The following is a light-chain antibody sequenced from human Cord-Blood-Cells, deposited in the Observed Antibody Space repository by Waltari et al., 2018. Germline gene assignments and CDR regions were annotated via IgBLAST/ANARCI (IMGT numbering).Light chain of an antibody. V-gene: IGLV2-14*01. CDR2: DVS. Sequence: QSALTQPASVSGSPGQSPTIPCTGPSSDAAGYTYVYCYQQHPGKAPKLMIYDVSNRPSGVSNRFSGSKSGNTASLTISGLQAEDDADYYCSSYTSSSTLDVFGTGTKVTVL. CDR1: SSDAAGYTY. CDR3: SSYTSSSTLDV. J-gene: IGLJ1*01.